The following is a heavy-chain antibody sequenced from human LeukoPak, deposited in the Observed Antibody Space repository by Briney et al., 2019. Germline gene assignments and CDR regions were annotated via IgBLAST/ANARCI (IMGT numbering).Heavy chain of an antibody. CDR3: ARDTSGYCSTSRCYGSWYFDL. Sequence: GGSLRVSCAASGFTVSSNYINWVRQAPGKGLEWVSVLYSGGDTYYADSVKGRFTVSRDNSKNALYLQMNSLGAEDTAVYYCARDTSGYCSTSRCYGSWYFDLWGRGTLVTVSS. D-gene: IGHD2-2*01. CDR1: GFTVSSNY. J-gene: IGHJ2*01. V-gene: IGHV3-53*01. CDR2: LYSGGDT.